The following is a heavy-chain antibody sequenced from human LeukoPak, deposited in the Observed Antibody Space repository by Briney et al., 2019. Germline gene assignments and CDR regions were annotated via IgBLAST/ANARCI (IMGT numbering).Heavy chain of an antibody. CDR2: ISNDGSQR. J-gene: IGHJ4*02. CDR3: ARADHSAWHNFEY. CDR1: GFSLSDYA. Sequence: GRSLRLSCAASGFSLSDYAMHWVRQAPGKGLEWVAVISNDGSQRYDAVKGRFTISRDKSMNTLYPQMNSLRPEDTAVYYCARADHSAWHNFEYWGQGTLVIVSS. V-gene: IGHV3-30-3*01. D-gene: IGHD1-26*01.